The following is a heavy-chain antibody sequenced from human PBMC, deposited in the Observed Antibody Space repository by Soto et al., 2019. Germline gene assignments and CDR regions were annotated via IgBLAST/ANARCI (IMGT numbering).Heavy chain of an antibody. CDR3: ARGVATKSGLYYYYFYMDV. Sequence: ASVKVSCKASGYTFTNYGISWVRQAPGQGLEWLGWISAYNGNTNYAQKFQGRVTMTTDTSTSTAYMELRSLRSDDTAVYYCARGVATKSGLYYYYFYMDVWGKGTTVTVSS. J-gene: IGHJ6*03. D-gene: IGHD2-21*01. CDR2: ISAYNGNT. V-gene: IGHV1-18*01. CDR1: GYTFTNYG.